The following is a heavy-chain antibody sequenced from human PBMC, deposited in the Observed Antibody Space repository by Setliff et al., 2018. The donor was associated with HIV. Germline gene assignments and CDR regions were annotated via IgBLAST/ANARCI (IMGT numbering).Heavy chain of an antibody. J-gene: IGHJ1*01. V-gene: IGHV4-59*11. Sequence: SETLSLTCTVSGGSMTTHFWSWIRQPPGKGLEWVGSVYYSGSTSYNTSLKSRVTISLDTSATQFSRNLNSVTAADTPVYYCARAISEGFFLDRASEHWSQGTLVTVSS. CDR3: ARAISEGFFLDRASEH. CDR1: GGSMTTHF. CDR2: VYYSGST. D-gene: IGHD3-3*01.